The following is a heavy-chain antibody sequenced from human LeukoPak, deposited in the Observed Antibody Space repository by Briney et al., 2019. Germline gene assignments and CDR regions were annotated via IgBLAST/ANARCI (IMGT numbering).Heavy chain of an antibody. D-gene: IGHD1-26*01. J-gene: IGHJ4*03. Sequence: SETLSLTCAVYGGSFSSYYWSWIRQSPGKGLEWIAEINHRGDANYNASAKSRVTISVDTSNNQFSLKLTSLTAADTAVYFCERGRTISDTSYFDSWGQGTLVTVSS. CDR2: INHRGDA. V-gene: IGHV4-34*01. CDR3: ERGRTISDTSYFDS. CDR1: GGSFSSYY.